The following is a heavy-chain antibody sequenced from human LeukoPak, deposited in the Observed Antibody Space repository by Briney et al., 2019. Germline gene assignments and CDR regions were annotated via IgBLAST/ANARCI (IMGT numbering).Heavy chain of an antibody. D-gene: IGHD3-10*01. V-gene: IGHV3-30*02. CDR3: VKDLMRDRWFGES. CDR1: GFTFSSYE. CDR2: IRYDGNDK. J-gene: IGHJ5*02. Sequence: GGSLRLSCAASGFTFSSYEMNWVRQAPGKGLEWVAFIRYDGNDKFYAESVKGRFTISRDTSRNTLYLQMNTLRLEDTAVYYCVKDLMRDRWFGESWGQGTLVTVSS.